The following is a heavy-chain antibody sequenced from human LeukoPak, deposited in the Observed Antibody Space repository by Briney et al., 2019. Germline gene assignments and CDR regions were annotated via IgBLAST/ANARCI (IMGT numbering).Heavy chain of an antibody. CDR2: IKQDGSEK. Sequence: PGGSLRLSCAASGFTFSSYWMSWVRQAPGKGLEWVANIKQDGSEKYYVDSVKGRFTISRDNAKNSLYLQMNSLRAEDTAVYYCAREGYSSGWDVFDYWGQGTLVTVSS. J-gene: IGHJ4*02. V-gene: IGHV3-7*01. D-gene: IGHD6-19*01. CDR3: AREGYSSGWDVFDY. CDR1: GFTFSSYW.